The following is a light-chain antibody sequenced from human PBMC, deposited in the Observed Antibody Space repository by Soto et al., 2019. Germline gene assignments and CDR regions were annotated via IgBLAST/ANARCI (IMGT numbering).Light chain of an antibody. Sequence: DLQMTQSPSSVAASVGDRVTITCRASRVIANWLAWYQQKPGKAPRLLIYAASTLQSGVPSRFNGGGSGTEFTRPISSRQPEDFANYYGQQTDSFPRTFGQGPKVEIK. CDR1: RVIANW. CDR3: QQTDSFPRT. J-gene: IGKJ1*01. V-gene: IGKV1-12*01. CDR2: AAS.